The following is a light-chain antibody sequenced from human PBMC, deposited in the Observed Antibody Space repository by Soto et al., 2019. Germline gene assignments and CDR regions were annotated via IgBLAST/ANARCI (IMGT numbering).Light chain of an antibody. J-gene: IGKJ4*01. V-gene: IGKV3-20*01. CDR2: DAS. CDR1: QSVSSY. CDR3: QQYGSSPLT. Sequence: EIGLTQSQATLALSPGERATLSCRASQSVSSYLAWYQQKPGQAPRLLIYDASNRATGIPARFSGSGSGTDFTLTISRLEPEDFAVYYCQQYGSSPLTFGGGTMGDIK.